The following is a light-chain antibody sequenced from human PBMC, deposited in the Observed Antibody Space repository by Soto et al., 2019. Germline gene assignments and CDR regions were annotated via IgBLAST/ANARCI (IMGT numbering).Light chain of an antibody. V-gene: IGKV3-11*01. Sequence: PGERATLSCRASQSISSYLAWYQQKPGQAPRLLMYDASTRATGIPARFSGSGSGTDFTLTISSLEPEDFAVYYCQQYNNWWTFGQGTKVDI. J-gene: IGKJ1*01. CDR1: QSISSY. CDR2: DAS. CDR3: QQYNNWWT.